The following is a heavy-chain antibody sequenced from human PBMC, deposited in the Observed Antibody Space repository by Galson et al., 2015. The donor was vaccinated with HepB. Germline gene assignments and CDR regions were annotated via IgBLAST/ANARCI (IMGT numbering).Heavy chain of an antibody. CDR1: GFTFSSYW. V-gene: IGHV3-7*03. Sequence: SLRLSCAASGFTFSSYWMSWVRQAPGKGLEWVANIKQDGSEKYYVDSVKGRFTISRDNAKNSLYLQMNSLRAEDTAVYYCAREPYDSSGYYYVRETPNDAFDIWGQGTMVTVSS. D-gene: IGHD3-22*01. CDR3: AREPYDSSGYYYVRETPNDAFDI. CDR2: IKQDGSEK. J-gene: IGHJ3*02.